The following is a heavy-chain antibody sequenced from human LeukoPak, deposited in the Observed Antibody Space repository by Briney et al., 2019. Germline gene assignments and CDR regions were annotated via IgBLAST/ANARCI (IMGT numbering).Heavy chain of an antibody. V-gene: IGHV1-18*01. Sequence: ASVKVSCKASGYTFTSYGISWVRQAPGQGLEWMGWISAYNGNTNYAQKLQGRVTMTTDTSTSTAYMELRSLRSDDAAVYYCARSSDSGSYSDYWGQGTLVTVSS. J-gene: IGHJ4*02. D-gene: IGHD1-26*01. CDR2: ISAYNGNT. CDR1: GYTFTSYG. CDR3: ARSSDSGSYSDY.